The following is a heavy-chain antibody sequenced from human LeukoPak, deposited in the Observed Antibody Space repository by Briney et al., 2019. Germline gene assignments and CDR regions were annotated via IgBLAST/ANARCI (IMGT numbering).Heavy chain of an antibody. CDR1: GGSISSYY. CDR3: ARTHSEEYYYYMDV. V-gene: IGHV4-59*12. J-gene: IGHJ6*03. D-gene: IGHD1-26*01. Sequence: PSETLSLTCTVSGGSISSYYWSWIRQPPGKGLEWIGYIYYSGSTNYNPSLKSRVTISVDTSKNQFSLKLSSVTAADTAVYYCARTHSEEYYYYMDVWGKGTTVTVSS. CDR2: IYYSGST.